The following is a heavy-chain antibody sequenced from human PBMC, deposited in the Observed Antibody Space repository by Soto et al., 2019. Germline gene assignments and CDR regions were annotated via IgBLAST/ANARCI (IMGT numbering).Heavy chain of an antibody. D-gene: IGHD3-10*01. Sequence: EVQLVESGGGLVQPGRSLRLSCAASGFTFDDYAMHWVRQAPGKGLEWVSGISWNSGSIGYADSVKGRFTISRDNAKNSLYLQMNSLRAEDTALYYCAKDLRSYYYYYGMDVWGQGTTVTVSS. CDR2: ISWNSGSI. J-gene: IGHJ6*02. V-gene: IGHV3-9*01. CDR1: GFTFDDYA. CDR3: AKDLRSYYYYYGMDV.